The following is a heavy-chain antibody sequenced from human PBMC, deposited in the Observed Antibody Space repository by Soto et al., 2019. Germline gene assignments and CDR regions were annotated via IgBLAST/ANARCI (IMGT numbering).Heavy chain of an antibody. Sequence: PGESLKISCKASGYTFTSYWIGWVRQMPGKGLEWMGFIYPGDSDARYSPSFEGQVTISVDNAINTAYLRWNSLKASDTATYYCARQTDYNILTGYLYYFDYWGQGTPVTVSS. CDR3: ARQTDYNILTGYLYYFDY. V-gene: IGHV5-51*01. CDR2: IYPGDSDA. D-gene: IGHD3-9*01. CDR1: GYTFTSYW. J-gene: IGHJ4*02.